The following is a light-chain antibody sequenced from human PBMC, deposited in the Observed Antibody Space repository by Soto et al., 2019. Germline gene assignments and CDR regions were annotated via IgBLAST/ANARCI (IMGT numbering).Light chain of an antibody. CDR3: ETWDFNTRV. J-gene: IGLJ2*01. V-gene: IGLV4-60*02. CDR2: LEGSGSY. CDR1: SGHSSYI. Sequence: QSVLTQSSSASASLGSSVKLTCTLSSGHSSYIIACHQQQPGKAPRYLMKLEGSGSYHKGSGVPDRFSGSSTGADRYLTISNLQFEDEADYYCETWDFNTRVFGGGTKLTVL.